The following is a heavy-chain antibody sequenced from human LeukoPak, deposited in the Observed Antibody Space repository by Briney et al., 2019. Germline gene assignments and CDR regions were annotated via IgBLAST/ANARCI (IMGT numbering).Heavy chain of an antibody. V-gene: IGHV4-39*01. CDR2: INYSGST. CDR1: GGSISSSSYY. J-gene: IGHJ4*02. Sequence: SETLSLTCTVSGGSISSSSYYWGWIRQPPGKGLEWIGSINYSGSTYYNPSLKSRVTISVDTSKNQFSLKLSSVTAADTAVYYCAVNYYDSSGYIPDDYWGQGTLVTVSS. CDR3: AVNYYDSSGYIPDDY. D-gene: IGHD3-22*01.